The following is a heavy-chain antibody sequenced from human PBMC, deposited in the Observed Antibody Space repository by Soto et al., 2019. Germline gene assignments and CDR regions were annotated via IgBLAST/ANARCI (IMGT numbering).Heavy chain of an antibody. CDR3: ARDDPLHYGMDV. CDR2: IWYDGSNK. V-gene: IGHV3-33*01. Sequence: QVQLVESGGGVVQPGRSLRLSCAASGFTFSSYGMHWVRRAPGKGLEWVAVIWYDGSNKYYADSVKGRFTISRDNSKNSLDLQMNSLRAEDTAVYYCARDDPLHYGMDVWGQGTTVTVSS. J-gene: IGHJ6*02. CDR1: GFTFSSYG.